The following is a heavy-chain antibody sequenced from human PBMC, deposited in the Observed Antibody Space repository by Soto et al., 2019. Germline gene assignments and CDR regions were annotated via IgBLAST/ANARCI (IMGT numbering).Heavy chain of an antibody. Sequence: EVHLFESGGDLIHPGGSLRLSCAASGFVFGRNSMTWVRQPTGKGLEWVAGISDGGDLSCHADFVKGRFTMSRDISKNMVYLQMNNLIVDDTAVYFFLKWDGYGDYWGRGALVTVSA. CDR3: LKWDGYGDY. D-gene: IGHD1-26*01. V-gene: IGHV3-23*01. J-gene: IGHJ4*02. CDR1: GFVFGRNS. CDR2: ISDGGDLS.